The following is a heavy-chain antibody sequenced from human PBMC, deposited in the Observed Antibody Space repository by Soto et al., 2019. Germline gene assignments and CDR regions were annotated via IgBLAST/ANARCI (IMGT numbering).Heavy chain of an antibody. V-gene: IGHV3-30*18. Sequence: PGGPLSLCSSSSGFHFSTYVIHWVRPAHGKGLEWVAVISHDGSIKYYADSVKGRFTISRDNSKNTLYLQMISLRPEDTAVYYCAKVLPPLSTNHFFDDWGQGALGNVS. CDR2: ISHDGSIK. D-gene: IGHD2-2*01. CDR1: GFHFSTYV. J-gene: IGHJ4*02. CDR3: AKVLPPLSTNHFFDD.